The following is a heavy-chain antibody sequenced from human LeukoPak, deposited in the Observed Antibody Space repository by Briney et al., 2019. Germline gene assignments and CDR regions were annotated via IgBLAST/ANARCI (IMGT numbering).Heavy chain of an antibody. CDR2: INIGSSNI. J-gene: IGHJ4*02. CDR3: ARDHLPAFDY. D-gene: IGHD1-14*01. CDR1: GFTFSGYS. Sequence: GGSLRLSCVASGFTFSGYSMNWVRQAPGKGLEWVSYINIGSSNILYSDSVKGRFTISRDDAKNSLYLQMNSLRDEDTAMYYCARDHLPAFDYWGEGTLVTVSS. V-gene: IGHV3-48*02.